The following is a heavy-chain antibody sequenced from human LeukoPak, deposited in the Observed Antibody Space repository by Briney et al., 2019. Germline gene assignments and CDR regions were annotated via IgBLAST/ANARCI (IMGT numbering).Heavy chain of an antibody. V-gene: IGHV1-24*01. D-gene: IGHD3-10*01. Sequence: ASVKVSCKVSGYTLTELSMHWVRQAPGKGLEWMGGFGPEDGETIYAQKFQGRVTMTEDTSTDTAYMELSSLRSEDTAVYYCATDLSGTVYYMDVWGKGTTVTVSS. CDR2: FGPEDGET. J-gene: IGHJ6*03. CDR1: GYTLTELS. CDR3: ATDLSGTVYYMDV.